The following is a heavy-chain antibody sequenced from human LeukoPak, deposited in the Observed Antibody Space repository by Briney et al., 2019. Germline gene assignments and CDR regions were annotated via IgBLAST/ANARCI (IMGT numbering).Heavy chain of an antibody. CDR2: INAGNGNT. J-gene: IGHJ4*02. CDR1: GYTFTSYA. V-gene: IGHV1-3*01. D-gene: IGHD4-23*01. Sequence: ASVKVSCKASGYTFTSYAMHWVRQAPGQRLEWMGWINAGNGNTKYSQEFQGRVTITRDTSASTAYMELSRLRSDDTAVYYCARGATVVTNLDYWGQGTLVTVSS. CDR3: ARGATVVTNLDY.